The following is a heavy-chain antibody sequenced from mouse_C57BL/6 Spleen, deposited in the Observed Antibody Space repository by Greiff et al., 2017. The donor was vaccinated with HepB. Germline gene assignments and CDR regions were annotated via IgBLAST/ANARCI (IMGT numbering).Heavy chain of an antibody. D-gene: IGHD2-3*01. CDR1: GFTFSDYG. V-gene: IGHV5-17*01. J-gene: IGHJ3*01. CDR2: ISSGSSTI. CDR3: ATYDGYSWFAY. Sequence: EVKLVESGGGLVKPGGSLKLSCAASGFTFSDYGMHWVRQAPETGLEWVAYISSGSSTIYYADTVKGRFTISRDNAKNTLFLQMTSLRSEDTAMYYCATYDGYSWFAYWGQGTLVTVSA.